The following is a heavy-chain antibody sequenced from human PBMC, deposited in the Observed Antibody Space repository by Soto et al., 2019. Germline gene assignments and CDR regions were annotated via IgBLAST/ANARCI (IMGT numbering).Heavy chain of an antibody. D-gene: IGHD1-7*01. CDR2: INHSGTT. CDR1: GGSFSGFY. Sequence: QVQLQQWGAGLLKPSETLSLTCAVYGGSFSGFYWSWIRQPPGKGLEWIGEINHSGTTNSNPSLKSRVTISVDTSKNQCALKLSSVTAADTAVYYCAIDHTPRYNWNYFSWFDPWGQGTLVTVSS. CDR3: AIDHTPRYNWNYFSWFDP. V-gene: IGHV4-34*01. J-gene: IGHJ5*02.